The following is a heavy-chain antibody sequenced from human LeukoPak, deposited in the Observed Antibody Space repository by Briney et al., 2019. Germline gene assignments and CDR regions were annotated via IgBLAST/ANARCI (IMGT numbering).Heavy chain of an antibody. Sequence: SGGSLRLSCAASGLTITDFYMSWVRQAPARGLEWVSRLRGDGETFYADSVKGRFALSRDNSRNTVYLQLDNLRVDDTAVYYCAKASWVSSADAVLWGQGTLVTVSS. CDR2: LRGDGET. J-gene: IGHJ4*02. CDR3: AKASWVSSADAVL. V-gene: IGHV3-23*01. D-gene: IGHD3-16*01. CDR1: GLTITDFY.